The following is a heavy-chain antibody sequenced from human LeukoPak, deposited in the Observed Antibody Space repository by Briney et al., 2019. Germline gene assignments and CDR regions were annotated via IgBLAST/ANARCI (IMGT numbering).Heavy chain of an antibody. CDR1: GFTFSSYS. CDR2: ISSSSSYI. CDR3: ARDSGYCSSPSCYLHYFDY. V-gene: IGHV3-21*01. J-gene: IGHJ4*02. D-gene: IGHD2-2*01. Sequence: GGSLRLSCAASGFTFSSYSMNWVRQAPGKGLEWVSSISSSSSYIYYADSVKGRFTISRDNAKNSLYLQMNSLRAEDTAVYYCARDSGYCSSPSCYLHYFDYCRQGTLVTVSS.